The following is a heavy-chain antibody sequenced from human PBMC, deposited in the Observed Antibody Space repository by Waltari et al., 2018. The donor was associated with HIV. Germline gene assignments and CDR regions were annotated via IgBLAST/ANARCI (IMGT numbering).Heavy chain of an antibody. Sequence: EVQLVESGGGLVQPGGSLRLSCAALGFTLRSYSMNWVRQAPGKVLEWVSYISSSGSTIYDADSVRGRFTISGDNAKNSLYLQLNSLRAEDTAVYYCARDYSGTYADFDYWGQGTLVTVSS. CDR3: ARDYSGTYADFDY. J-gene: IGHJ4*02. CDR1: GFTLRSYS. CDR2: ISSSGSTI. V-gene: IGHV3-48*01. D-gene: IGHD1-26*01.